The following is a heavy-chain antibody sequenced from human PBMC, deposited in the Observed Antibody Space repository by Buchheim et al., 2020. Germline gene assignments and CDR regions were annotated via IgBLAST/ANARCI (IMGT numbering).Heavy chain of an antibody. CDR3: AKDVRGYYDFWSGYYYFDY. CDR1: GFTFSSYG. CDR2: ISYDGSNK. V-gene: IGHV3-30*18. D-gene: IGHD3-3*01. J-gene: IGHJ4*02. Sequence: QVQLVESGGGVVQPGRSLRLSCAASGFTFSSYGMHWVRQAPGKGLEWVAVISYDGSNKYYADSVKGRFTISRDNSKNTLYLQMNSLRAEDTAVYYCAKDVRGYYDFWSGYYYFDYWGQGTL.